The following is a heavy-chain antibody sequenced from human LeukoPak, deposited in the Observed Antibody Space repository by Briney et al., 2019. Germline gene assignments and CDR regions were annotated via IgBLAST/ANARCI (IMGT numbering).Heavy chain of an antibody. CDR1: GFTFNSFS. CDR2: ISSSTIYT. J-gene: IGHJ4*02. D-gene: IGHD1-1*01. Sequence: PGGSLRLSCAASGFTFNSFSMNWVRQAPGKGLEWVSPISSSTIYTYYADSVKGRFTISRDNAKNSLYLQMNSLRAEDTAVYYCARGGSGNWNAPFDYWGQRTLVTVSS. CDR3: ARGGSGNWNAPFDY. V-gene: IGHV3-21*01.